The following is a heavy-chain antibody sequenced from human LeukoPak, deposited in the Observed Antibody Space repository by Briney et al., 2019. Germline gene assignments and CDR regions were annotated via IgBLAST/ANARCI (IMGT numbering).Heavy chain of an antibody. CDR3: ATLAAAGTYRSDY. V-gene: IGHV3-23*01. CDR1: GFTFSSYA. Sequence: GGSLRLSCAASGFTFSSYAMSWVRQAPGKGLEWVSAISGSGGSTYYADSVKGRFTISRGNSKNTLYLQMNSLRAEDTAVYYCATLAAAGTYRSDYWGQGTLVTVSS. CDR2: ISGSGGST. J-gene: IGHJ4*02. D-gene: IGHD6-13*01.